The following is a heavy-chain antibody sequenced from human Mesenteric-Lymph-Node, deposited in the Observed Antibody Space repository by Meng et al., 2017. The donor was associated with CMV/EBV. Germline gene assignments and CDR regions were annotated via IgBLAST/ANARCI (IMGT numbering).Heavy chain of an antibody. J-gene: IGHJ6*02. CDR2: ISSSSSFI. V-gene: IGHV3-21*01. Sequence: GESLKISCAASGFTFSSYSMNWVRQAPGKGLEWVSSISSSSSFIYYADSMKGRFTISRDNAKNSLYLQMNSLRAEDTAVYYCAREAVAGLLGDYYYYGMDVWGQGTTVTVSS. CDR3: AREAVAGLLGDYYYYGMDV. CDR1: GFTFSSYS. D-gene: IGHD6-19*01.